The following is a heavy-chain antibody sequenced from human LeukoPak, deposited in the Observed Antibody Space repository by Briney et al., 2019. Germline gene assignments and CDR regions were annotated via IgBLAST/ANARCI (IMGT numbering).Heavy chain of an antibody. CDR1: GYTLTELS. J-gene: IGHJ6*03. D-gene: IGHD6-13*01. CDR3: AKDKVEVAAAGDYYYYMDV. Sequence: ASVKVSCKVSGYTLTELSMHWVRQAPGKGLEWMGGFDPEDGETIYAQKFQGRVTMTEDTSTDTAYMELSSLRSEDTAVYYCAKDKVEVAAAGDYYYYMDVWGKGTTVTVSS. V-gene: IGHV1-24*01. CDR2: FDPEDGET.